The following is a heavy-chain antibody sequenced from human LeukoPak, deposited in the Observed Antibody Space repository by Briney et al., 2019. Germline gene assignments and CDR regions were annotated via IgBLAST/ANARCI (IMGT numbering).Heavy chain of an antibody. CDR1: GGSISSSSYY. CDR3: ARNNTIMMYPRGGEDKGFDY. Sequence: KASETLCLTCTVSGGSISSSSYYWGWIRQPPGKGLEWIGSIYYSGSTHYNPSLKSRVTISVDTSKNEFSLKLSSVTAADTAVYYCARNNTIMMYPRGGEDKGFDYWGQGTLVTVSS. CDR2: IYYSGST. J-gene: IGHJ4*02. D-gene: IGHD2-8*01. V-gene: IGHV4-39*01.